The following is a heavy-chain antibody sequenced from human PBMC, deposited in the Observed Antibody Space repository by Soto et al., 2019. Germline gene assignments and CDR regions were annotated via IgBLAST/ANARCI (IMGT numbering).Heavy chain of an antibody. CDR1: GFTFSSYG. V-gene: IGHV3-33*01. CDR2: IWYDGSNK. D-gene: IGHD4-17*01. J-gene: IGHJ4*02. CDR3: ARDRDYGDFDY. Sequence: QVQLVESGGGVVQPGRSLRLSCAASGFTFSSYGMHWVRQAPGKGLEWVAVIWYDGSNKYYADSVKGRFTISRDNSKNPLYLQMNSLRAEDTAVYYGARDRDYGDFDYWGQGTLVTVSS.